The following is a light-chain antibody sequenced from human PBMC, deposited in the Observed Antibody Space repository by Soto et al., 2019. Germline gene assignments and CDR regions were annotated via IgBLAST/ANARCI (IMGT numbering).Light chain of an antibody. CDR3: CSYDALYTYD. CDR2: DVS. CDR1: SSNVGGYND. V-gene: IGLV2-11*01. J-gene: IGLJ1*01. Sequence: QSALTQLRSVSGAPGQTVTISCTGTSSNVGGYNDVSWYHQHPGKAPKLMLYDVSKRPPGVPDRFSGSKSGTSASLTISGLQAVFEDDSSSCSYDALYTYDFRTGSKVTVL.